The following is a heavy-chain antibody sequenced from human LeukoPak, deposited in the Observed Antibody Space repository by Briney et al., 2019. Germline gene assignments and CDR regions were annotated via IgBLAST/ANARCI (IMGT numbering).Heavy chain of an antibody. CDR2: INSDGSGT. D-gene: IGHD4-23*01. V-gene: IGHV3-74*01. Sequence: PGGSLRLSCAASGFTFSNYWMHWVRQAPGKGLVWVSRINSDGSGTTYADSVRGRFTISRDNAKNTLYLQVNSLRAEDTAVYYCARIEGTVAYDSWGQGTLVTVSS. J-gene: IGHJ5*01. CDR3: ARIEGTVAYDS. CDR1: GFTFSNYW.